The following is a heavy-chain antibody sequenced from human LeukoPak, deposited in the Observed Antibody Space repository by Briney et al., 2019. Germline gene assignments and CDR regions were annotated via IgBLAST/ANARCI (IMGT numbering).Heavy chain of an antibody. J-gene: IGHJ4*02. V-gene: IGHV1-2*02. CDR3: ATDLPHYDSSGYYAY. CDR1: GYTFTGYY. CDR2: INPNSGGT. Sequence: ASVKVSCKASGYTFTGYYMHWVRQAPGQGLEWMGWINPNSGGTNYAQKFQGRVTMTEDTSTDTAYMELSSLRSEDTAVYYCATDLPHYDSSGYYAYWGQGTLVTVSS. D-gene: IGHD3-22*01.